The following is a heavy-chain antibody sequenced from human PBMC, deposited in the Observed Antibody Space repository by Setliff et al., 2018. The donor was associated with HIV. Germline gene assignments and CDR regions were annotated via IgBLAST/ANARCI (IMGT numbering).Heavy chain of an antibody. CDR2: VYHTGST. Sequence: PSETLSLTCGVSGYSMSSGYYWGWIRQPPGKGLEWIGNVYHTGSTYYNPSLKSRVTISVDTSKNQFSLKLSSVTAADTAVYYCARDGPLASRSGENIIWGQGMLVTVSS. CDR3: ARDGPLASRSGENII. J-gene: IGHJ4*02. CDR1: GYSMSSGYY. D-gene: IGHD3-10*01. V-gene: IGHV4-38-2*02.